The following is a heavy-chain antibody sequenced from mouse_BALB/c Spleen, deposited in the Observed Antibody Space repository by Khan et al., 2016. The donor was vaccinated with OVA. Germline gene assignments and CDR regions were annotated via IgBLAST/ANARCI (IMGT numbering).Heavy chain of an antibody. D-gene: IGHD2-1*01. CDR2: IFPGTGTT. Sequence: QVQLKESGTELVKPGASVKLSCKTSGYTFTSYWIQWVKQRPGQGLGWIGQIFPGTGTTYYNENFKGKATLTVNTSSSTAYMQLGSLTSEDSAVYFCARGYFGNYEFVYWGRGTLVTVSP. CDR1: GYTFTSYW. CDR3: ARGYFGNYEFVY. V-gene: IGHV1S132*01. J-gene: IGHJ3*01.